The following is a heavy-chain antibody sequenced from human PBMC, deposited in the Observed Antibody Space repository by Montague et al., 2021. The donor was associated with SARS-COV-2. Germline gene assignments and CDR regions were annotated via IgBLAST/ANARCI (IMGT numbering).Heavy chain of an antibody. CDR1: GDSITSIIHY. CDR3: ARHPTTVTTFH. V-gene: IGHV4-39*01. Sequence: SETLSLTCTVSGDSITSIIHYWGWIRQPPGKGLEWIASIFYTGTIYYNPSLKCRVTMSLDTSKSQFSLNLTSVTAADTAVYFCARHPTTVTTFHWGQGSLVTVSS. D-gene: IGHD4-17*01. J-gene: IGHJ4*02. CDR2: IFYTGTI.